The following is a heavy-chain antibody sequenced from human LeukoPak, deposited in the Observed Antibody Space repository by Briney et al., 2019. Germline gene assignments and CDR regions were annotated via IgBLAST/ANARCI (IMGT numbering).Heavy chain of an antibody. J-gene: IGHJ4*02. CDR3: ARLSSL. D-gene: IGHD5/OR15-5a*01. CDR2: INPKNGDT. V-gene: IGHV1-2*02. CDR1: GYTFSDYY. Sequence: GSVRVSCKTSGYTFSDYYIHWIRQASGQGLEWMGWINPKNGDTKYAQRSQGRLTITMDTYISTVYMELRSLRYDDTAVYYCARLSSLWGQGTLVTVSS.